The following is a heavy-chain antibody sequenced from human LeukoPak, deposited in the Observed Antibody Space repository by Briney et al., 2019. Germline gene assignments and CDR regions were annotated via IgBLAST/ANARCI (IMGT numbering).Heavy chain of an antibody. CDR3: ARALHSSGWYHSAFDI. CDR2: IYYSGST. J-gene: IGHJ3*02. D-gene: IGHD6-19*01. Sequence: PSETLSLTCTVSGGSISSYYWSWIRQPPGKGLEWIGYIYYSGSTNYNPSLKSRVTISVDTSKNQFSLKLSSVTAADTAVYYCARALHSSGWYHSAFDIWGQGTMVTVSS. CDR1: GGSISSYY. V-gene: IGHV4-59*01.